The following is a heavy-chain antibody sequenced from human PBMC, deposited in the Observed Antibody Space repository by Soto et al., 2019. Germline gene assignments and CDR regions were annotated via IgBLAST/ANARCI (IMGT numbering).Heavy chain of an antibody. CDR1: GYTFTSYD. V-gene: IGHV1-8*01. CDR2: MNPNSGST. J-gene: IGHJ3*02. CDR3: ARERGAFDI. Sequence: QVQLVQSGAEVKKPGASVKVSCKASGYTFTSYDMNWVRQATGQGLEWMGWMNPNSGSTANAQKSQGRVTMIRNTSISTAYMELSSLSSEDTAVYYCARERGAFDIWGQGTMVTVSS.